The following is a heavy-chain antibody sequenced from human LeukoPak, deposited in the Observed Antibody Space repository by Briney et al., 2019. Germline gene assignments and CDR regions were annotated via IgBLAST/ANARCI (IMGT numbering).Heavy chain of an antibody. CDR3: ARVGIVVVPAAIGALDY. J-gene: IGHJ4*02. D-gene: IGHD2-2*02. Sequence: GASVKVSCKASGYTFTGYYMHWVRQAPGQGLEWMGWINPNSGGTNYAQKFQGRVTMTRDTSISTAYMELSRLRSDDTAVYYCARVGIVVVPAAIGALDYWGQGTLVTVSS. CDR1: GYTFTGYY. CDR2: INPNSGGT. V-gene: IGHV1-2*02.